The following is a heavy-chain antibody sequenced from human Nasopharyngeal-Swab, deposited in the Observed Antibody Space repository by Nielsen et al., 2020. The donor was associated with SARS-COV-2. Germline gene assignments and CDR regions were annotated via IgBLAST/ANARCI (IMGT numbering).Heavy chain of an antibody. J-gene: IGHJ4*02. V-gene: IGHV3-23*01. CDR3: ANEEVPNDY. CDR1: GFCFRDHA. CDR2: ISIRGVTT. Sequence: GGSLRLSCEVSGFCFRDHAMSWVRQAPGKGLEWVSGISIRGVTTYYADSVKGRFTISRDNSKNTVYLDMNSLRAEDTAVYYCANEEVPNDYWGQGTLVTVSS.